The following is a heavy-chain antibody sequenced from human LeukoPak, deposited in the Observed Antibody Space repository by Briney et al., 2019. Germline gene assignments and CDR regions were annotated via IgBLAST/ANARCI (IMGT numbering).Heavy chain of an antibody. CDR1: GFSFSSQG. CDR2: ISIDGVYK. D-gene: IGHD1-26*01. J-gene: IGHJ1*01. Sequence: PGGSLRLSCAASGFSFSSQGMHWVRQAPGEGLKWVAVISIDGVYKYYADSVKGRFIISRDNSKNTLYLQMNSQRRDDTAVYYCRLGTTGGEYFQHWGQGTLVTVSS. CDR3: RLGTTGGEYFQH. V-gene: IGHV3-30*03.